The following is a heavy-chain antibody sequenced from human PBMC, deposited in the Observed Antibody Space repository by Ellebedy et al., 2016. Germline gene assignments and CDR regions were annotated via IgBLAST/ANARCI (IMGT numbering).Heavy chain of an antibody. Sequence: SVKVSCXASGGTFSRYAISWVRQAPGQGPEWMGGIIPIFGTTKYAQKFQGRVTFKADGSTTTANMELSSLRSEDTAVYYCAKHNTPSEYDSDYYYAMDVWGQGTTVTVSS. CDR2: IIPIFGTT. D-gene: IGHD5-12*01. CDR1: GGTFSRYA. CDR3: AKHNTPSEYDSDYYYAMDV. J-gene: IGHJ6*02. V-gene: IGHV1-69*13.